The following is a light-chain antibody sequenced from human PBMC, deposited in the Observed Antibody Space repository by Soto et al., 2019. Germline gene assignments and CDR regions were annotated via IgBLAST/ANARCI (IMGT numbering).Light chain of an antibody. CDR3: HQRQSWPRT. CDR2: GAS. CDR1: QSVSSN. J-gene: IGKJ1*01. V-gene: IGKV3-15*01. Sequence: ELVMTQSPATLSVSPGERAILSCRASQSVSSNLAWYQQKPGQAPRLLIYGASTRATGIPARFSGSGSGTGFTLTISDVQPEDFAVYYCHQRQSWPRTFGQGTKVDIK.